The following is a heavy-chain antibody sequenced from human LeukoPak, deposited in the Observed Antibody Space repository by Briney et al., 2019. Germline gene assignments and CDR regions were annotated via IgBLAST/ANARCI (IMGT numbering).Heavy chain of an antibody. V-gene: IGHV1-8*03. J-gene: IGHJ4*02. CDR2: MNPNSGKI. CDR3: AREGLDY. Sequence: ASVKVSCKASGYTFTGYYMHWVRQATGQGLEWMGYMNPNSGKIGYAQKFQGRVTITRNTSISTAYMELSSLRSEDTAVYYCAREGLDYWGQGTLVTVSS. CDR1: GYTFTGYY.